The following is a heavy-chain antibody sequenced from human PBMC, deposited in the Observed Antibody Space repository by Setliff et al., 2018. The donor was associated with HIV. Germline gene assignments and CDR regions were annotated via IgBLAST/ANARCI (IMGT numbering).Heavy chain of an antibody. CDR3: ARNGCSGDSYFCDLDS. J-gene: IGHJ4*02. V-gene: IGHV1-3*04. Sequence: ASVKVSCKASGYTFKNYGIHWVHLAPGQRPEWVGWINTGNGDTQYSQKLQGRVTVTRDTSASTVYMELRRLTSEDMAVYFCARNGCSGDSYFCDLDSWGQGTPVTVSS. CDR2: INTGNGDT. CDR1: GYTFKNYG. D-gene: IGHD2-21*02.